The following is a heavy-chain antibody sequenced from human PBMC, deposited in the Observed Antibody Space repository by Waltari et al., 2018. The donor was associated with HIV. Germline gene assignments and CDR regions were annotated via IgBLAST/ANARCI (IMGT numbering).Heavy chain of an antibody. V-gene: IGHV3-7*04. J-gene: IGHJ4*02. Sequence: EVQLVESGGASVQPGGSLRLPCADSGFNFSKYWLSWVRRVAGEGLEWVANINQDGSVKYYVDSVKGRFTISRDNAKNSVYLQMNSLRAEDTAMYYCARVGYSSSSVDYWGQGTLVTVSS. CDR3: ARVGYSSSSVDY. CDR2: INQDGSVK. CDR1: GFNFSKYW. D-gene: IGHD6-6*01.